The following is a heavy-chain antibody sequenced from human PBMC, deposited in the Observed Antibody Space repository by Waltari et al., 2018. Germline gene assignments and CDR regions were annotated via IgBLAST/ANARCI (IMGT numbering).Heavy chain of an antibody. D-gene: IGHD2-15*01. CDR1: GCTFSSYA. J-gene: IGHJ4*02. CDR2: IIPIFGTA. CDR3: ARDRVRYCSGGSCYSPFDY. V-gene: IGHV1-69*01. Sequence: QVQLVQSGAEVKKPGSSVKVSCQASGCTFSSYAISWVRQAPGQGLAWMGGIIPIFGTANYAQKCQGRVTITADESTSTAYMELSSLRSEDTAVYYCARDRVRYCSGGSCYSPFDYWGQGTLVTVSS.